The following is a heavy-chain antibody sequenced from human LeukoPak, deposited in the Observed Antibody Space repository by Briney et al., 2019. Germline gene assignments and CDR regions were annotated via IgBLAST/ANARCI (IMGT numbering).Heavy chain of an antibody. Sequence: SETLSLTCTVSGGSIRGYYWSWIRQPPGKGLEWIGYIYYSGSTYYNPSLKSRVTISVDTSKNQFSLKLSSVTAADTAVYYCARGGYYYHLDYWGQGTLVTVSS. CDR2: IYYSGST. J-gene: IGHJ4*02. D-gene: IGHD3-22*01. CDR1: GGSIRGYY. V-gene: IGHV4-59*12. CDR3: ARGGYYYHLDY.